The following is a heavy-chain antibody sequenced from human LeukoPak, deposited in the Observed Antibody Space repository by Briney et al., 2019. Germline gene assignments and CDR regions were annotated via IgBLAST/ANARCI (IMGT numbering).Heavy chain of an antibody. CDR2: INPNSGGT. V-gene: IGHV1-2*06. CDR1: GYTFTGYY. D-gene: IGHD2-2*01. CDR3: AREVRSTSCHFDY. Sequence: ASVKVSCKASGYTFTGYYMHWVRQAPGQGLEWMGRINPNSGGTNYAQKFQGRVTMTRDTSISTAYMELSRLRSDDTAIYYCAREVRSTSCHFDYWGQGTLVTVSS. J-gene: IGHJ4*02.